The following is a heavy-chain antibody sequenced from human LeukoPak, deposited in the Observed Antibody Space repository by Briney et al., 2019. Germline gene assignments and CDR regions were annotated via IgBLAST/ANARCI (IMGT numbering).Heavy chain of an antibody. CDR3: AREGYSSGWYSFDY. V-gene: IGHV1-2*02. CDR1: GYTFTGYY. CDR2: INPNSGGT. D-gene: IGHD6-19*01. Sequence: ASVKVSCKASGYTFTGYYMHWVRQAHGQGLEWMGWINPNSGGTNYAQKFQGRVTMTTDTSTSTAYMELRSLRSDDTAVYYCAREGYSSGWYSFDYWGQGTLVTVSS. J-gene: IGHJ4*02.